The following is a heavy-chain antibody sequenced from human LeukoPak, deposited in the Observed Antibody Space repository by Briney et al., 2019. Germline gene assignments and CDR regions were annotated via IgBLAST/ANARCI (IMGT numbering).Heavy chain of an antibody. J-gene: IGHJ3*02. V-gene: IGHV4-59*01. D-gene: IGHD2/OR15-2a*01. CDR1: GASITNSY. Sequence: PSETLSLTCTVSGASITNSYWNWVRQSPGKGLEWIGYINYSGSTDYNPSLKSRVTISVDTSKNQFSLKLSSVTAADTAVYFCAIDPLSTNDFEIWGQGTMVTVSS. CDR3: AIDPLSTNDFEI. CDR2: INYSGST.